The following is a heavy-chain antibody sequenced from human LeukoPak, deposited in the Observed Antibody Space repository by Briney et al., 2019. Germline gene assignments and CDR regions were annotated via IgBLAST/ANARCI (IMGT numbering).Heavy chain of an antibody. Sequence: GGSLRLSCAASGSTFSSYWMSWVRQAPGKGLEWVANIKQDGSEKYYVDSVKGRFTISRDNAKNSLYLQMNSLRAEDTAVYYCARDGGYCSSTSCRQFDYWGQGTLVTVSS. V-gene: IGHV3-7*01. D-gene: IGHD2-2*01. CDR1: GSTFSSYW. CDR3: ARDGGYCSSTSCRQFDY. J-gene: IGHJ4*02. CDR2: IKQDGSEK.